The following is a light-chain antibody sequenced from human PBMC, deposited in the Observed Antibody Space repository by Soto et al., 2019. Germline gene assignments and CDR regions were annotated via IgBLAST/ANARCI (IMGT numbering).Light chain of an antibody. CDR2: DAS. CDR3: QQRSIWPLT. V-gene: IGKV3-11*01. CDR1: ENLRTF. J-gene: IGKJ4*01. Sequence: EIGLTQSPGTLSLSPGERATLSCRATENLRTFLAWYQQKAGQAPRLLIYDASNKATGIPDRFSGSGSGTDFTLTISNLEPEDSAVYYCQQRSIWPLTFGGGTKVDIK.